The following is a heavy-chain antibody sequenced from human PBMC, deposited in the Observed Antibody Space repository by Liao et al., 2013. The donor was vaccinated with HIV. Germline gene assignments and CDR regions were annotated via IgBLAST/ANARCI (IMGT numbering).Heavy chain of an antibody. J-gene: IGHJ3*02. CDR1: GGSLRDYY. D-gene: IGHD7-27*01. Sequence: QVQLQQWGAGLLKPSETLSLTCAVSGGSLRDYYWSWIRQPPGKGLEWIGEITPGGSPNYNPSLKSRLSISVVTSKNQFSLKLTSVTAADTAVYYCARDRPTGDEGFDIWGQGTMVSVSS. V-gene: IGHV4-34*01. CDR3: ARDRPTGDEGFDI. CDR2: ITPGGSP.